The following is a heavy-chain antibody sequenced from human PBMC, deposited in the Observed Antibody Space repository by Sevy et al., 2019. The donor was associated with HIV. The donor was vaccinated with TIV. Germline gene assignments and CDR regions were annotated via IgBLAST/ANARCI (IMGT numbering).Heavy chain of an antibody. Sequence: GGSLRLSCAASGFTFSNYAMSWVRQAPGKGLEWVSGISDSAYNTCYADSVKGRFTISRDNSKNSLYLQMNSLRAEDTAVYYCTKDEAYTVATSYYFDYWGQGTLVTVSS. CDR1: GFTFSNYA. J-gene: IGHJ4*02. D-gene: IGHD5-12*01. CDR3: TKDEAYTVATSYYFDY. V-gene: IGHV3-23*01. CDR2: ISDSAYNT.